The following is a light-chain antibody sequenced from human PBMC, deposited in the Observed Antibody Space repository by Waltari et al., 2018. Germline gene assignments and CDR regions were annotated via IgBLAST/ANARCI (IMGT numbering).Light chain of an antibody. Sequence: QSVLTQPPSVSGAPGQRVTISCTGSSSNIGAGYDVHWYQQLPGTAPKRLIYGNSNRPSGVPDRFSGSKSGTSASLAITGLQVEDETDYYCQSYDSSLSGWVFGGGTKLTVL. CDR1: SSNIGAGYD. V-gene: IGLV1-40*01. CDR3: QSYDSSLSGWV. CDR2: GNS. J-gene: IGLJ3*02.